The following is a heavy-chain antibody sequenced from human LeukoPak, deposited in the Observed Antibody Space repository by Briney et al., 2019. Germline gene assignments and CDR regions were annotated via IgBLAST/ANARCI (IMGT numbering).Heavy chain of an antibody. CDR2: INHSGST. D-gene: IGHD2-2*01. J-gene: IGHJ4*02. V-gene: IGHV4-34*01. CDR1: GGSFSGYY. CDR3: ARGSRDPPIPAAPWYDFDY. Sequence: SETLSLTCAVYGGSFSGYYWSWLRQPPGKGREGLGEINHSGSTNYNPSLKSRVTISVDTSKNQFSLKMSSVTAADTAVYYCARGSRDPPIPAAPWYDFDYWGQGTLVTVSS.